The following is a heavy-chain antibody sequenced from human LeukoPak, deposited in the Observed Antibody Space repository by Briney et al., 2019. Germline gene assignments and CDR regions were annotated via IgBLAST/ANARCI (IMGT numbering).Heavy chain of an antibody. V-gene: IGHV1-2*02. D-gene: IGHD4-17*01. CDR1: GYTFTGHY. Sequence: GASVKVSCKASGYTFTGHYMHWVRQAPGQGLEWMGWINPNSGGTNYAQKFQGRVTMTRDTSISTAYMELSRLRSDDTAVYYCARETNLGLRGWFDPWGQGTLVTVSS. J-gene: IGHJ5*02. CDR2: INPNSGGT. CDR3: ARETNLGLRGWFDP.